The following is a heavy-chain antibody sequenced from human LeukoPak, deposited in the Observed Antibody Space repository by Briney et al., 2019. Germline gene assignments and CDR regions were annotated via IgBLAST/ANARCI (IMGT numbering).Heavy chain of an antibody. D-gene: IGHD3-10*01. CDR2: ISGSDST. CDR1: GFTFSSYA. J-gene: IGHJ4*02. Sequence: PGGSLRLSCAASGFTFSSYAMHWVRQAPGKGLEWVSAISGSDSTYYADSVKGRFTISRDNSKNTLYLQMNSLRAEDTAVYYCAKDSPYAYYGSGSYWDYWGQGTLVTVSS. CDR3: AKDSPYAYYGSGSYWDY. V-gene: IGHV3-23*01.